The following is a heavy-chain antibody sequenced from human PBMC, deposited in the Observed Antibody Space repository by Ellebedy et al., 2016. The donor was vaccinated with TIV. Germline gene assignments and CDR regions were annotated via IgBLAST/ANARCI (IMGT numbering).Heavy chain of an antibody. CDR3: ARRGSYGDYAVQVNSWFDR. V-gene: IGHV3-7*01. CDR2: IYQDGSVQ. D-gene: IGHD4-17*01. CDR1: GFSFRSYW. J-gene: IGHJ5*02. Sequence: PGGSLRLSCVASGFSFRSYWMSWVRQAPGKGLEWVANIYQDGSVQYYVDSVKGRFTISRDDANKLLFLQMSSLRVEDTAVYYCARRGSYGDYAVQVNSWFDRWGQGTLVTVSS.